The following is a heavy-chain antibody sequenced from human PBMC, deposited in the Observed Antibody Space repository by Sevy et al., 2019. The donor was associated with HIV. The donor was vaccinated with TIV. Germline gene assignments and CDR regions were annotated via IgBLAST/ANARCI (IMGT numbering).Heavy chain of an antibody. D-gene: IGHD6-19*01. J-gene: IGHJ4*02. Sequence: GGSLRLSCAASGFSFNGYGMHWVRQAPGKGLEWLPVIWYDGTNKEYADSVKGRFTISRGNSENTLYLQMNSLRAEDTAVYYCARESLAVAGIGYYFHSWGQGTLVTVSS. CDR2: IWYDGTNK. CDR3: ARESLAVAGIGYYFHS. V-gene: IGHV3-33*01. CDR1: GFSFNGYG.